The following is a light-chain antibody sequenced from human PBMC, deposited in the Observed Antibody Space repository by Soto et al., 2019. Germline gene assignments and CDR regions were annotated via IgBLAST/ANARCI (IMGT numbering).Light chain of an antibody. V-gene: IGLV2-14*01. Sequence: QSVLTQPASVSGSPGQSITISCTGTSSDVGGYNYVSWYQQHPGKAPKLMIYEVSNRPSGVSNRFSGSKSGNTASLTISGPQAEDEADYYCSSYTSSSMDYVFGTGTKVTVL. CDR2: EVS. CDR3: SSYTSSSMDYV. CDR1: SSDVGGYNY. J-gene: IGLJ1*01.